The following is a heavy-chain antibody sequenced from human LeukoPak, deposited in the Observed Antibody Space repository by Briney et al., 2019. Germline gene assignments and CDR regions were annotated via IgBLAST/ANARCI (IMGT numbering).Heavy chain of an antibody. CDR3: ARDLLIAAAGGYYYYYMDV. J-gene: IGHJ6*03. CDR2: ISAYNGNT. Sequence: ASVKVSCKASGYTFTSYGIRWVRQAPGQGLEWMGWISAYNGNTNYAQKLQGRVTMTTDTSTSTAYMELRSLRSDDTAVYYCARDLLIAAAGGYYYYYMDVWGKGTTVTVSS. D-gene: IGHD6-13*01. V-gene: IGHV1-18*01. CDR1: GYTFTSYG.